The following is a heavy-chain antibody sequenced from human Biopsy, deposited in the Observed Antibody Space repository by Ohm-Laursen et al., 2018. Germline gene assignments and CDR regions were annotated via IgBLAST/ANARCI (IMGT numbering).Heavy chain of an antibody. CDR1: GGSISSHY. Sequence: TLSLTCTVSGGSISSHYWTWIRQPAGKGLEWIGHIYSSGSTNYYPSLKSRVTMSVDTSKNQFSLKLSSVTAADTAVYFCARQYYGSGMLSYFDLWGRGTLVTVSS. CDR2: IYSSGST. J-gene: IGHJ2*01. V-gene: IGHV4-4*07. D-gene: IGHD3-10*01. CDR3: ARQYYGSGMLSYFDL.